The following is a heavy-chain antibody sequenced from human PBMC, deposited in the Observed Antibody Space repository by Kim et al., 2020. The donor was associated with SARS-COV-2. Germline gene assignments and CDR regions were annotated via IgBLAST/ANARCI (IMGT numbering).Heavy chain of an antibody. Sequence: GGSLRLSCAASGFTFSSYAMHWVRQAPGKGLEWVAVISYDGSNKYYADSVKGRFTISRDNSKNTLYLQMNSLRAEDTAVYYCARAMIVVVITSPPDYWGQGTLVTVSS. CDR1: GFTFSSYA. CDR2: ISYDGSNK. D-gene: IGHD3-22*01. CDR3: ARAMIVVVITSPPDY. V-gene: IGHV3-30*04. J-gene: IGHJ4*02.